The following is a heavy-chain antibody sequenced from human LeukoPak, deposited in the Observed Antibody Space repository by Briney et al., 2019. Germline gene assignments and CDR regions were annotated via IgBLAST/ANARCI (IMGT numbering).Heavy chain of an antibody. CDR3: ARDREPAGTLVWFDP. CDR2: IWYDGSNK. J-gene: IGHJ5*02. Sequence: GGSLRLSCAASGSTFSSYGMHWVRQAPGKGLEGGAVIWYDGSNKYYADSVKGRFTISRDNSKNTLYLQMNSLRAEDTAVYYCARDREPAGTLVWFDPWGQGTLVTVSS. D-gene: IGHD2-2*01. V-gene: IGHV3-33*01. CDR1: GSTFSSYG.